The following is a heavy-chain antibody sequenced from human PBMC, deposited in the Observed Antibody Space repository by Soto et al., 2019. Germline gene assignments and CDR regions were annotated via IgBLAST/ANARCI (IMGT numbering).Heavy chain of an antibody. J-gene: IGHJ6*02. CDR1: GGTFSSYA. Sequence: QVQLVQSGAEVKKPGSSVKVSCKASGGTFSSYAISWVRQAPGQGLEWMGGIIPIFGTANYAQKFQGRVTITADESTSTGYMERSSLRSADTAVYYCARGRYYGSGSRTDYYYYYGMDVWGQGTTVTVSS. CDR2: IIPIFGTA. D-gene: IGHD3-10*01. V-gene: IGHV1-69*12. CDR3: ARGRYYGSGSRTDYYYYYGMDV.